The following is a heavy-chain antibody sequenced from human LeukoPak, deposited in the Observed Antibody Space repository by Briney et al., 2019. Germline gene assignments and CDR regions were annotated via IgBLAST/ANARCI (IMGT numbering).Heavy chain of an antibody. CDR2: ISSSSSYI. CDR1: GFTFSSYN. D-gene: IGHD4/OR15-4a*01. V-gene: IGHV3-21*01. CDR3: ARDRCHDY. J-gene: IGHJ4*02. Sequence: GGSLRLSCAASGFTFSSYNMNWVRQAPGKGLEWVSSISSSSSYIYYADSVKGRFTISRDSAKNSLFLQMNSLRAEDTAFYYCARDRCHDYRGQGTLVTVSS.